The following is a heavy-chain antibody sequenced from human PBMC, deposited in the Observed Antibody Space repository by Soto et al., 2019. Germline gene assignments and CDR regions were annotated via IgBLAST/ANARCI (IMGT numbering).Heavy chain of an antibody. CDR1: GYTFSIYG. CDR3: ARDYGRRLQPLFAY. Sequence: QVQLVQSGAEVKKPGASVKVSCVASGYTFSIYGISWVRQAPGQGLEWMGWINAYNGNTKYAQKFQGRVTMTTDTSTSTGYMELGSLKSDDTAVYYCARDYGRRLQPLFAYWGQGALVTVSS. CDR2: INAYNGNT. J-gene: IGHJ4*02. D-gene: IGHD6-25*01. V-gene: IGHV1-18*04.